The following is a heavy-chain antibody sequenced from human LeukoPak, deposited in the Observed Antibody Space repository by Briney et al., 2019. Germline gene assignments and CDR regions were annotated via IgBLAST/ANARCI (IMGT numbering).Heavy chain of an antibody. CDR3: AKDLTAMVNH. Sequence: GGSLRLSCAASGLTFSNYAMSWVRQAPGKGLEWVSAISGGGSSTYYVDSVKGRFTISRDNSKNTLYLQMNSLRAEDTAVYYCAKDLTAMVNHWGQGTLVTVSS. V-gene: IGHV3-23*01. CDR2: ISGGGSST. CDR1: GLTFSNYA. D-gene: IGHD5-18*01. J-gene: IGHJ5*02.